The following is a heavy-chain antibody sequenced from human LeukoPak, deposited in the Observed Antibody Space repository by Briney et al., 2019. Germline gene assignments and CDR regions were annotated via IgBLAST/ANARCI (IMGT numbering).Heavy chain of an antibody. D-gene: IGHD3-22*01. Sequence: SETLSLTCAVYGGSLSGYYWSWIRQPPGKGLEWIGEINHSGSTYYNPSLKSRVTISVDTSKNQFSLKLSSVTAADTAVYYCARAAYYYDTRPQNDAFDIWGQGTMVTVSS. CDR1: GGSLSGYY. CDR2: INHSGST. J-gene: IGHJ3*02. CDR3: ARAAYYYDTRPQNDAFDI. V-gene: IGHV4-34*01.